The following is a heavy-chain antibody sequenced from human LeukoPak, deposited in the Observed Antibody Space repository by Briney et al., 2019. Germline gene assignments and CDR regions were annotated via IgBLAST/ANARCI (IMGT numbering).Heavy chain of an antibody. Sequence: GGSLRLSCAASGFTFSSYSMNWVRQAPGKGLEWVSYISSSSSTIYYADSVKGRFTISRDNAKNSLYLQMNSLRAEDTAVYYCARDPRDRGIAAAVGGYWGQGTLVTVSS. CDR2: ISSSSSTI. V-gene: IGHV3-48*01. J-gene: IGHJ4*02. D-gene: IGHD6-13*01. CDR3: ARDPRDRGIAAAVGGY. CDR1: GFTFSSYS.